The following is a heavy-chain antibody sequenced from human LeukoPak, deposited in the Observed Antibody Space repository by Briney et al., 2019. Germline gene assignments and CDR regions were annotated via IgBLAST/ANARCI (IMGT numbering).Heavy chain of an antibody. CDR1: GFTMSSYD. V-gene: IGHV3-30*02. CDR3: AKLLRFGELLATDY. J-gene: IGHJ4*02. D-gene: IGHD3-10*01. Sequence: GGSLRLSCAASGFTMSSYDMHWVRQAPGKGLEWVAFIQYDENNKYYADSVKGRFTISRDTSKNTLYLQMNSLRAEDTAVHYCAKLLRFGELLATDYWGQGTLVTVSS. CDR2: IQYDENNK.